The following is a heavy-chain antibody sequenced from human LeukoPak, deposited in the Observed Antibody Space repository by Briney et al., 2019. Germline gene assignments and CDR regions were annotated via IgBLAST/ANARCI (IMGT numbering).Heavy chain of an antibody. J-gene: IGHJ3*02. CDR3: AKELPITLIENDAFDI. V-gene: IGHV3-30*02. CDR2: IRYDGGNK. CDR1: GFTFSSYG. Sequence: GGSLRHSCAASGFTFSSYGMHWVRQAPGKGLEWVAFIRYDGGNKYYADSVKGRFTISRDNSKNTLYLQMNSLRAEDTAVYYCAKELPITLIENDAFDIWGPGTMVTVSS. D-gene: IGHD3-22*01.